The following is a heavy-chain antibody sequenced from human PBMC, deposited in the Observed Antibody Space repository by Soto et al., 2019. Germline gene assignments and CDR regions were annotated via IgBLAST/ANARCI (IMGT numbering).Heavy chain of an antibody. Sequence: NPSETLSLTCTVSGGSISSSSYYWGWIRQPPGKGLEWIGSIYYSGSTYYNPSLKSRVTISVDTSKNQFSLKLSSVTAADTAVYYCARHVWMDYGDYSYYYDYWGQGTLVTVSS. CDR2: IYYSGST. J-gene: IGHJ4*02. D-gene: IGHD4-17*01. V-gene: IGHV4-39*01. CDR1: GGSISSSSYY. CDR3: ARHVWMDYGDYSYYYDY.